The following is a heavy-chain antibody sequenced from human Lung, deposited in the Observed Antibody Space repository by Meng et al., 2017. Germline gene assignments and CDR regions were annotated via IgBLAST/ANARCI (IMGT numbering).Heavy chain of an antibody. Sequence: EVQLLESGGGLVQPGGSPRLSFVASGFTFSSYAMNWVRQAPGKGLEWVSSISGSGGSTYYADSVRGRFTISRENSKNTVYLQMNSLRAEDTAIYYCVRRIEYSSSSGYWGQGTLVTVSS. J-gene: IGHJ4*02. D-gene: IGHD6-6*01. CDR3: VRRIEYSSSSGY. CDR1: GFTFSSYA. CDR2: ISGSGGST. V-gene: IGHV3-23*01.